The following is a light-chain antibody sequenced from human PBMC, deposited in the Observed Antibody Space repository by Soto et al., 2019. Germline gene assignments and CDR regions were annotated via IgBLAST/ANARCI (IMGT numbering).Light chain of an antibody. J-gene: IGLJ1*01. CDR3: CSYAGSSTFYV. V-gene: IGLV2-23*02. Sequence: CALTQPASVSGSPGQSITISCTGTSSDVGSYNLISWYQQYPDKAPKLMIYEVSKRPSGVSNRFSGSKSGNTASLTISGLQAEDEADYYCCSYAGSSTFYVFGSGTKLTVL. CDR2: EVS. CDR1: SSDVGSYNL.